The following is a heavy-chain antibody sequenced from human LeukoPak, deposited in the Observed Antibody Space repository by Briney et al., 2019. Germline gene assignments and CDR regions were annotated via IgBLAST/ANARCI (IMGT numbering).Heavy chain of an antibody. CDR2: ISYDANIGSNK. Sequence: PGRSLRLSCATSGFTFSRYAMHWVRQAPGKGLEWVALISYDANIGSNKYYADSVKGRFTISRDNSKNTLYLQMNSLRAEDTAVYYCAKDIGAGRYDILTPPNHDAFDIWGQGTMVTVSS. CDR3: AKDIGAGRYDILTPPNHDAFDI. V-gene: IGHV3-30-3*01. CDR1: GFTFSRYA. D-gene: IGHD3-9*01. J-gene: IGHJ3*02.